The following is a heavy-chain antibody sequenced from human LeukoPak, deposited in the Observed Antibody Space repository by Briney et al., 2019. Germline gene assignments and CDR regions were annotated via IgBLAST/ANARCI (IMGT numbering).Heavy chain of an antibody. V-gene: IGHV4-39*07. CDR1: GVSIRSSNSY. Sequence: SETLSLTCTVSGVSIRSSNSYWGWIRQPPGKGLEWIGSIYYTGGSYSNPSLKSRFTTSLDTSKNQFSLMLSSVTAADTAIYYCTGELAGTIVHYWGQGTLVTVSS. CDR3: TGELAGTIVHY. D-gene: IGHD1-7*01. J-gene: IGHJ4*02. CDR2: IYYTGGS.